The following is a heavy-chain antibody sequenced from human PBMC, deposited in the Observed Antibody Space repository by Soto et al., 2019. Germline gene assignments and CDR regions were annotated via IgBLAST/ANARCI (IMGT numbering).Heavy chain of an antibody. CDR2: FYSGGST. D-gene: IGHD2-15*01. V-gene: IGHV3-53*01. J-gene: IGHJ3*02. CDR1: GFTVSSTY. CDR3: ARGGWDAFDI. Sequence: EVQLVESGGGLIQPGGSLRLSCAASGFTVSSTYMSWVRQAPGKGLECVSIFYSGGSTYYAESVKGRLTISRDISKNTLYLQMNGLRGEDTAVYYCARGGWDAFDIWGQGTMVTVSS.